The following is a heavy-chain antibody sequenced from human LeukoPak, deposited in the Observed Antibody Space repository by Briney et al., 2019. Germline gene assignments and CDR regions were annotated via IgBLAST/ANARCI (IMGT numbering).Heavy chain of an antibody. CDR2: IDSSGTT. CDR3: ARAEDCSSTSCYPDV. CDR1: GGSISGYY. V-gene: IGHV4-59*12. Sequence: PSETLSLTCSVSGGSISGYYWSWIRQSPGKGLEWIGYIDSSGTTNYTPSLKSRVAISVDTSKNQFSLKLSSVTAADTAVYYCARAEDCSSTSCYPDVWGQGTTVTVSS. J-gene: IGHJ6*02. D-gene: IGHD2-2*01.